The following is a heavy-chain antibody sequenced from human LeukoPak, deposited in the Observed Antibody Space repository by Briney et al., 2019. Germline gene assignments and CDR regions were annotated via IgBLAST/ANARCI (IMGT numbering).Heavy chain of an antibody. CDR1: GFTFSSYA. J-gene: IGHJ6*02. V-gene: IGHV3-23*01. CDR3: ARVGSYYDMDV. Sequence: PGGSLRLSCAASGFTFSSYAMSWVRQAPGKGLEWVSVIESCGSTYYADSVKGRFTVSRDNFQNTLYLQMNSLRAEDTAVYYCARVGSYYDMDVWGQGTTVTVSS. D-gene: IGHD3-10*01. CDR2: IESCGST.